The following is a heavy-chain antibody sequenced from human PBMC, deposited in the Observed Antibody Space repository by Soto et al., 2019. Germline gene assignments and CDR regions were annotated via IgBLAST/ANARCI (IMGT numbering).Heavy chain of an antibody. Sequence: QLQLQESGPGLVKPSETLSLTCTVSGGSISSSSYYWGWIRQPPGKGLEWIGSIYYSGSTYYNPSLKIRFTLSVDTSKNQFSLKLSSVTAADTAVYYCARHFRQYYDFWSGYYTSFDYWGQGTLVTVSS. CDR3: ARHFRQYYDFWSGYYTSFDY. D-gene: IGHD3-3*01. V-gene: IGHV4-39*01. CDR2: IYYSGST. CDR1: GGSISSSSYY. J-gene: IGHJ4*02.